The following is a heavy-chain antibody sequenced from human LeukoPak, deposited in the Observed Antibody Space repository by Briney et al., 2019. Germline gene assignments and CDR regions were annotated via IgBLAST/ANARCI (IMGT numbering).Heavy chain of an antibody. Sequence: SQTLALTCTVSGASTTSSDYYWSWIRQPPGKGLECIGYIYHGGTTNYNPSLRSRVTISVDGSTNQFSLRLRSVTAADTAVYYCARGGYDTTGYYSPLDYWGQGNLVTVSS. CDR1: GASTTSSDYY. CDR3: ARGGYDTTGYYSPLDY. V-gene: IGHV4-30-2*01. D-gene: IGHD3-22*01. CDR2: IYHGGTT. J-gene: IGHJ4*02.